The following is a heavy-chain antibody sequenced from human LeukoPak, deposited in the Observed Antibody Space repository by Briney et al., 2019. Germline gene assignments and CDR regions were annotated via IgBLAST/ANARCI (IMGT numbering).Heavy chain of an antibody. J-gene: IGHJ4*02. CDR2: IIPIFGTA. CDR1: GGTFSSYA. Sequence: SVKVSCKASGGTFSSYAISWVRQAPGQGLEWMGGIIPIFGTANYAQKFQGRVTITADESTSTAYMELSRLRSDDTAVYYCARSGYSSGWYTAYFDYWGQGTLVTVSS. V-gene: IGHV1-69*13. CDR3: ARSGYSSGWYTAYFDY. D-gene: IGHD6-19*01.